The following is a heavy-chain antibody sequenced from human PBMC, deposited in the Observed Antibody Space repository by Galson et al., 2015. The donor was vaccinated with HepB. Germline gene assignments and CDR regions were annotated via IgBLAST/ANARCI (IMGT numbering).Heavy chain of an antibody. CDR1: GDSVSSNSAA. V-gene: IGHV6-1*01. CDR2: TYYRSKWYN. Sequence: CAISGDSVSSNSAAWNWIRQSPSRGLEWLGRTYYRSKWYNDYAVSVKSRITINPDTSKNQFSLQLNSVTPEDTAVYYCARGITMVRGVIITPDHFDYWGQGTLVTVSS. CDR3: ARGITMVRGVIITPDHFDY. D-gene: IGHD3-10*01. J-gene: IGHJ4*02.